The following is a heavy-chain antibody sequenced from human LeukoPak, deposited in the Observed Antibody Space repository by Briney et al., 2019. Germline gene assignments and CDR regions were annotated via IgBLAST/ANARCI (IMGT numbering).Heavy chain of an antibody. CDR1: GFSFSTYG. CDR2: IWYDASGQ. J-gene: IGHJ4*02. Sequence: GGSLRLSCAASGFSFSTYGMHWVRQAPGKGLEWVAMIWYDASGQHYADSVRGRFTISRDNSKNTLYLQMNSLRAEDTAVYYCARDKPLHYFDYWGQGTLVTVSS. CDR3: ARDKPLHYFDY. V-gene: IGHV3-33*08.